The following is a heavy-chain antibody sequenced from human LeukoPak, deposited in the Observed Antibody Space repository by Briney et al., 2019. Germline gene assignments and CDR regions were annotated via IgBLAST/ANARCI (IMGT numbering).Heavy chain of an antibody. CDR1: GYSISSGYY. V-gene: IGHV4-38-2*02. CDR3: ARSGYKYGADALDI. CDR2: IYHSGST. D-gene: IGHD5-18*01. J-gene: IGHJ3*02. Sequence: SETLSLTCTVSGYSISSGYYWGWIRQPPGKGLECIGSIYHSGSTYYNPSLKSRVTISVDTSKNQFSLKLSSVTPADTAVYYCARSGYKYGADALDIWGQGTMVTVSS.